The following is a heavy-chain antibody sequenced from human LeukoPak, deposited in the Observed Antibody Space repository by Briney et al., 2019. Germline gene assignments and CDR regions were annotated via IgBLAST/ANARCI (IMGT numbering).Heavy chain of an antibody. CDR3: ARVTLYYWNYAPGDDY. CDR1: GYTFTGYY. J-gene: IGHJ4*02. D-gene: IGHD1-7*01. CDR2: INPNSGGT. V-gene: IGHV1-2*02. Sequence: ASVEVSCKASGYTFTGYYIHWVRQAPGQGLEWMGWINPNSGGTNYAQKFQGRVTMTGDTSISSVYMDLSSLTSDDTAVYYCARVTLYYWNYAPGDDYWGQGTLVTVSS.